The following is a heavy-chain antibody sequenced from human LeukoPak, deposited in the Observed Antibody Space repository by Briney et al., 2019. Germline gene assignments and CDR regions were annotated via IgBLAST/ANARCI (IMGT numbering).Heavy chain of an antibody. Sequence: GGSLRLSCAASGFTVSRNYMSWVRQAPGKGLEWVSVIYSGGSTYYADSVKDRFSISRDNSKNTLYLHMNSLRAKDTAVYYCARDPADWMMDYFDYWGQGTLVTVSS. CDR1: GFTVSRNY. V-gene: IGHV3-66*01. D-gene: IGHD2-21*01. CDR2: IYSGGST. CDR3: ARDPADWMMDYFDY. J-gene: IGHJ4*02.